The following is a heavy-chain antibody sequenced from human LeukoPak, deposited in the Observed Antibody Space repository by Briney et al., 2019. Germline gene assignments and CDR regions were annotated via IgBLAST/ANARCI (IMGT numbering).Heavy chain of an antibody. CDR1: GGSVSSSSSY. D-gene: IGHD6-19*01. CDR3: ARDLLGSGWYGAFDI. J-gene: IGHJ3*02. V-gene: IGHV4-39*07. CDR2: IYYSGST. Sequence: PSETLSLTCTVSGGSVSSSSSYWGWIRQPPGKGLEWIGNIYYSGSTYYNPSLRSRVTISVDTSKNQFSLKLSSVTAADTAVYYCARDLLGSGWYGAFDIWGQGTMVTVSS.